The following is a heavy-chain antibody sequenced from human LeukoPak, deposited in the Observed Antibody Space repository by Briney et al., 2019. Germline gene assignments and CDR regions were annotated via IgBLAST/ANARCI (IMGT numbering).Heavy chain of an antibody. CDR1: GGSFSGYY. CDR2: IYYSGST. Sequence: SETLSLTCAVYGGSFSGYYWSWIRQPPGKGLEWIGSIYYSGSTYYNPSLKSRVTISVDTSKNQFSLKLSSVTAADTAVYYCARHSTGYYRWSWFDPWGQGTLVTVSS. J-gene: IGHJ5*02. V-gene: IGHV4-34*01. D-gene: IGHD3-9*01. CDR3: ARHSTGYYRWSWFDP.